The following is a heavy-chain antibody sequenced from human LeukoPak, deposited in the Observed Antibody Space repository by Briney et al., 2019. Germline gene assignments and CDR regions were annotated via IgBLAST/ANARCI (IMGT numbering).Heavy chain of an antibody. D-gene: IGHD2-8*01. CDR3: AKAENGLDY. Sequence: GGSLRLSCAASGFTFSSSVMSWVRQAPGKGLEWVSSITGSGGSTYYADSWKGRFSISRDNSKNTLYLQMNSLRAEDTAVYYCAKAENGLDYWGQGTWSPSPQ. CDR2: ITGSGGST. V-gene: IGHV3-23*01. CDR1: GFTFSSSV. J-gene: IGHJ4*02.